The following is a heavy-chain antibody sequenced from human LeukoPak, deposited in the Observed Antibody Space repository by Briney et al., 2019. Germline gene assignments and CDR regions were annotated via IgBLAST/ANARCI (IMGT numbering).Heavy chain of an antibody. Sequence: ASVKVSCKVSGYTLTELSMRWVRQAPGKGLEWMGGFDPEDGETIYAQKFQGRVTMTEDTSTDTAYMELSSLRSEDTAVYYCATLNSGNTPYYYYGMDVWGQGTTVTVSS. V-gene: IGHV1-24*01. J-gene: IGHJ6*02. CDR2: FDPEDGET. CDR3: ATLNSGNTPYYYYGMDV. CDR1: GYTLTELS. D-gene: IGHD3-10*01.